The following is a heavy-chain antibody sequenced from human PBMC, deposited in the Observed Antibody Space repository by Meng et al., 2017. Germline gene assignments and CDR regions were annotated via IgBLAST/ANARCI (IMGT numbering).Heavy chain of an antibody. Sequence: KQRVPTPAETKHPLTLTCSCFRCSLSTSGVVVRRLRQTPGESLGWLELISWDYDKRYSQTLKSRLTITNDTSNYQVVLTMTNMDPVDKATYYCAPRAIVEMATNHFDYWGQGTLVTVSS. D-gene: IGHD5-24*01. CDR2: ISWDYDK. V-gene: IGHV2-5*02. CDR3: APRAIVEMATNHFDY. J-gene: IGHJ4*02. CDR1: RCSLSTSGVV.